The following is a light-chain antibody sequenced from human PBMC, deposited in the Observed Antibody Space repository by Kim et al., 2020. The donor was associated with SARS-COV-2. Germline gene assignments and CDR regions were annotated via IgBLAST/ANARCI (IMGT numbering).Light chain of an antibody. CDR2: KLS. CDR1: QNLVYSDGNTY. V-gene: IGKV2-30*01. Sequence: ASSSCRSSQNLVYSDGNTYLRCFHQKPRQSPRRLIYKLSTRGSGVPDRFSSSGSGTDFTLKISRVEAEDVGMYYCRQSTHWTPLTFGGGTKVDIK. J-gene: IGKJ4*01. CDR3: RQSTHWTPLT.